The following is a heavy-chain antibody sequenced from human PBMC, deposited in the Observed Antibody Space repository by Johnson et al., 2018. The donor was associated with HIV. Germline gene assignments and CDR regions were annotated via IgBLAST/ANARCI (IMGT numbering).Heavy chain of an antibody. D-gene: IGHD6-13*01. CDR2: ISGSGGST. V-gene: IGHV3-23*04. J-gene: IGHJ3*02. CDR1: GFKFDDYG. Sequence: VQLVESGGGVVRPGGSLRLSCVVSGFKFDDYGMNWVRQAPAKGLDWVSTISGSGGSTYYADSVKGRFTISRDNSKSTLYLQMNSLRAEDTAVYYCARDRGGVAAAKGDHDAFDIWGQGTMVTVSS. CDR3: ARDRGGVAAAKGDHDAFDI.